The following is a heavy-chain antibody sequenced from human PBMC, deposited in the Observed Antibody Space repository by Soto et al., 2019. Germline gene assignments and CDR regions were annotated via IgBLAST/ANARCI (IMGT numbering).Heavy chain of an antibody. J-gene: IGHJ4*02. CDR3: ARAAVKLGATLFDS. CDR2: INHSGFT. V-gene: IGHV4-34*01. D-gene: IGHD1-26*01. Sequence: PSETLSLTCAVSGGSLRGNYWSWIRQSPEKGLEWIGEINHSGFTNYNPTLKSRVTISRDASKNQFSLRLSSMTAADSAVYFCARAAVKLGATLFDSWGQGTLVTVSS. CDR1: GGSLRGNY.